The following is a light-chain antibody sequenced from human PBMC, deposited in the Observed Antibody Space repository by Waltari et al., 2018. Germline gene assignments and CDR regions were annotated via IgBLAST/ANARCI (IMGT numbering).Light chain of an antibody. CDR3: SSYLSSSTLERI. V-gene: IGLV2-14*03. J-gene: IGLJ2*01. CDR2: DVS. CDR1: SSDVGTYNY. Sequence: SALTQTASVSGSPGQSTTLSCTGTSSDVGTYNYVSSYQQFPGKAPKLVIYDVSDRPSRISTRFSGSKSGNTASLTISGLQAEDEAVYYCSSYLSSSTLERIFGGGTKLTVL.